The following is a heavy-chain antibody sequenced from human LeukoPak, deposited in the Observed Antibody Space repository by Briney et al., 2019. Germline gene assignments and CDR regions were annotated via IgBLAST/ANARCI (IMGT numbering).Heavy chain of an antibody. CDR1: GFTFSSYA. CDR2: ISGSGGST. CDR3: AKFKTSSYYYGSGDNWFDP. Sequence: GGSLRLSCAASGFTFSSYAMSWVRQAPGKGLEWVSAISGSGGSTYYADSVKGRFTISRDNSKNTLYLQMNSLRAEDTAVYYCAKFKTSSYYYGSGDNWFDPWGQGTLVTVSS. D-gene: IGHD3-10*01. J-gene: IGHJ5*02. V-gene: IGHV3-23*01.